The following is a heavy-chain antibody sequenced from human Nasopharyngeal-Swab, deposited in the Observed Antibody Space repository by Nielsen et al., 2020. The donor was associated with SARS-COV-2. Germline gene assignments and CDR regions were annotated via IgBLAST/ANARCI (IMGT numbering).Heavy chain of an antibody. J-gene: IGHJ4*02. CDR3: ARRTEGASKWWEYYFDY. CDR2: IYPGDSDI. D-gene: IGHD2-8*01. Sequence: GGSLRPSFQAPGYRFTNYWIGWVRQMPGKGLEWMGIIYPGDSDIRYSPSFPGQVTISADKSISTAYLQCSTLRATDTAIYYCARRTEGASKWWEYYFDYWGQGTRVTVSS. V-gene: IGHV5-51*01. CDR1: GYRFTNYW.